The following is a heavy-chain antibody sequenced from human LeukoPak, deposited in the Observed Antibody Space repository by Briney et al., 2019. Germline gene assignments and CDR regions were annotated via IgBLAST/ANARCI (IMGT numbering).Heavy chain of an antibody. Sequence: GGSLRLSCAASGFSFSGYWMHWVRQAPEKGLMWVSRINSDGSGTNYADSVKGRFTISRDNAKNILYLQMNSLGAEDAAVYYCARSDSGQIDFWGQGTLVTVSS. CDR2: INSDGSGT. CDR1: GFSFSGYW. D-gene: IGHD5-12*01. CDR3: ARSDSGQIDF. V-gene: IGHV3-74*01. J-gene: IGHJ4*02.